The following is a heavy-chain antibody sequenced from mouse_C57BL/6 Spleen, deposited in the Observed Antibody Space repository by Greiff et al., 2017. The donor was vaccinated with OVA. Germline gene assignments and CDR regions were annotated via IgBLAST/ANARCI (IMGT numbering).Heavy chain of an antibody. CDR3: TDITTVDY. V-gene: IGHV6-3*01. CDR1: GFTFSNYW. Sequence: EVQGVESGGGLVQPGGSMKLSRVASGFTFSNYWMNWVRQSPEKGLEWGAQIRLKSDNYATNYAESVKGRFTISRDDSKSSVYLQMNNLRAEDTGIYYCTDITTVDYWGQGTTLTVSS. J-gene: IGHJ2*01. D-gene: IGHD1-1*01. CDR2: IRLKSDNYAT.